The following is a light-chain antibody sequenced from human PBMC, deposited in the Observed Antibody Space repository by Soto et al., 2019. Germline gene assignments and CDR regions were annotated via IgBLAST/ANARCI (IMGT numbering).Light chain of an antibody. Sequence: IVLTQSPGTLSLSPGERATLSCRASQSVSSTYLAWYQQKPGQAPRLLIYGASSRATGIPDRFSGSGSGTDFTLTISSLQPEDSAAYYCQQSHSSPLTFGGGTKVDIK. CDR1: QSVSSTY. CDR3: QQSHSSPLT. V-gene: IGKV3-20*01. J-gene: IGKJ4*01. CDR2: GAS.